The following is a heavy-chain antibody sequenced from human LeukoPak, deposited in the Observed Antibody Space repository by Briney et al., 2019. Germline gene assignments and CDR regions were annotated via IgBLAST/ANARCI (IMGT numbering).Heavy chain of an antibody. D-gene: IGHD2-21*02. V-gene: IGHV3-23*01. CDR3: ARDPTPGGDGWFDP. CDR1: GFTFSNYA. CDR2: ISGSGAST. J-gene: IGHJ5*02. Sequence: GGSLRLSCAASGFTFSNYAMSWVRQAPGKGLEWVSVISGSGASTYYADSVKGRFTISRDNSKHTLYLQMNSLRAEDTAVYYCARDPTPGGDGWFDPWGQGTLVTVSS.